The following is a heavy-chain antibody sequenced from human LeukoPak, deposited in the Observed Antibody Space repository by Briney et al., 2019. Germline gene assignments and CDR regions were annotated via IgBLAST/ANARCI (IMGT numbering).Heavy chain of an antibody. Sequence: SETLSLTCVVSSYSISSGYYWGWIRQPPGKGLEWIGSFYHSGSTYYNPSLKSRVTISVDTSKNQFSLKLSSLTAADTAVYYCARHDYDSSGYYSLGLQMSYYFDYWGQGTLVTVSS. D-gene: IGHD3-22*01. CDR1: SYSISSGYY. V-gene: IGHV4-38-2*01. J-gene: IGHJ4*02. CDR3: ARHDYDSSGYYSLGLQMSYYFDY. CDR2: FYHSGST.